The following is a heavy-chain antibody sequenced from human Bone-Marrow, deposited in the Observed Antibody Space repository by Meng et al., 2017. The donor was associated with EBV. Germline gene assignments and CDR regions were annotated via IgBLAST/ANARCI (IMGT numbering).Heavy chain of an antibody. CDR1: GYTFTSYD. CDR2: MNPNSGNT. J-gene: IGHJ4*02. Sequence: QGPLVPSGGEGKKPGASVKVSCNASGYTFTSYDINWVRQATGQGLEWMGWMNPNSGNTGYAQKFQGRVTMTRNTSISTAYMELSSLRSEDTAVYYCARDSDILTGPGGYWGQGTLVTVSS. D-gene: IGHD3-9*01. V-gene: IGHV1-8*01. CDR3: ARDSDILTGPGGY.